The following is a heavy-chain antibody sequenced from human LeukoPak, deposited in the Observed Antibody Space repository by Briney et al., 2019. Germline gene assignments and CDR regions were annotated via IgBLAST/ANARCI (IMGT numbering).Heavy chain of an antibody. CDR1: GFTVSSNY. J-gene: IGHJ4*02. CDR2: IYSGGST. Sequence: GRSLRLSCGASGFTVSSNYMSWVRQAPGKGLEWVSVIYSGGSTYYADSVKGRFIISRDNAKNSLYLQMNSLRDEDTAVYYCANLGPPGRDHYLESWGQGTLVTVSS. D-gene: IGHD5-24*01. V-gene: IGHV3-53*05. CDR3: ANLGPPGRDHYLES.